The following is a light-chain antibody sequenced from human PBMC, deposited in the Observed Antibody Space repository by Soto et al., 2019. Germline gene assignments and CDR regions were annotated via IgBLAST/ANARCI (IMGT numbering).Light chain of an antibody. CDR2: EVS. J-gene: IGLJ1*01. Sequence: QSVLTQPASVSGSPGQSITISCTGASSDVGLYDFVSWYQHHPGKAPKLLNFEVSYRPSGVSSRFSGSKSGNTASLTISGRQAEDEADYYCNSYTRFSTYVFGTGTKLTVL. V-gene: IGLV2-14*01. CDR3: NSYTRFSTYV. CDR1: SSDVGLYDF.